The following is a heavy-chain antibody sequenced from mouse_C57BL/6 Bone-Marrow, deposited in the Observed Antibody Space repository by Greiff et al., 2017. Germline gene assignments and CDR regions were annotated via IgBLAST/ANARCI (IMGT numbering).Heavy chain of an antibody. CDR1: GYSITSDYA. CDR3: TRGRSY. J-gene: IGHJ3*01. Sequence: EVKLVESGPGLVKPSQSLSLTCTVTGYSITSDYAWNWIRQFPGNKLEWVGYITYSGSTSYHPSLKSRISITRDTSKNQFFLQLSSVTSEDTATYYCTRGRSYWGQGTLVTVSA. V-gene: IGHV3-2*02. CDR2: ITYSGST.